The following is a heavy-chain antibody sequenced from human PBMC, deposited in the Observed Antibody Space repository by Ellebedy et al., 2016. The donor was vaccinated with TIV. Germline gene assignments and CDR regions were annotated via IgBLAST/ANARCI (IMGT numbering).Heavy chain of an antibody. D-gene: IGHD3-3*01. V-gene: IGHV3-23*01. CDR2: ISDTGGST. CDR3: ARGASWSAITGLDY. Sequence: GESLKISCAASGFTVSSYPMNWVRQAPGKGLEWVSAISDTGGSTYYADSVKGRFTISRDNAKNSLYRQMNSLRVEDTAVYYCARGASWSAITGLDYWGQGTLVTVSS. J-gene: IGHJ4*02. CDR1: GFTVSSYP.